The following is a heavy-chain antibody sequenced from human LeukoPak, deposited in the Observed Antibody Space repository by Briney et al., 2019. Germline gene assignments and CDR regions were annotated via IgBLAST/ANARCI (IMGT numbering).Heavy chain of an antibody. Sequence: GGSLRLSCAASGFTFSSYAMSWVRQAPGEGLEWVSAISGSGGSTYYADSVKGRFTISRDNSKNTLYLQMNSLRAEDTAVYYCAKEEGIVVRMASAFDIWGQGTMVTVSS. J-gene: IGHJ3*02. V-gene: IGHV3-23*01. CDR2: ISGSGGST. D-gene: IGHD3-22*01. CDR3: AKEEGIVVRMASAFDI. CDR1: GFTFSSYA.